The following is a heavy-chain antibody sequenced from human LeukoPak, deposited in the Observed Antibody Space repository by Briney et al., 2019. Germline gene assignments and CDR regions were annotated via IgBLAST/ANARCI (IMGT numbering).Heavy chain of an antibody. V-gene: IGHV3-48*03. CDR3: ARDRVEVPAARYYYYYYYMDV. CDR2: ISSSGSTI. J-gene: IGHJ6*03. Sequence: PGGSLRLSCAASGFTFSSYEMNWVRQAPGKGLAWVSYISSSGSTIYYADSVKGRFTISRDNAKNSLYLQMNSLRAEDTAVYFCARDRVEVPAARYYYYYYYMDVWGKGTTVTVS. D-gene: IGHD2-2*01. CDR1: GFTFSSYE.